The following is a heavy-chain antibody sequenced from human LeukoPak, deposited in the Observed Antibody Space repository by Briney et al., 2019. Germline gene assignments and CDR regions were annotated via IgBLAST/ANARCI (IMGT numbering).Heavy chain of an antibody. V-gene: IGHV3-30*04. D-gene: IGHD7-27*01. CDR3: ARDFKWGQHCDF. CDR1: GSTFSGCA. CDR2: MSYDGRHK. Sequence: GKSLTLSCAASGSTFSGCAMHWVRQAPGKGLEWVAVMSYDGRHKYYADSVKGRFTISRDNSKNMLYLQMNSLRADDTAIYFCARDFKWGQHCDFWGQGTLVTVSS. J-gene: IGHJ4*02.